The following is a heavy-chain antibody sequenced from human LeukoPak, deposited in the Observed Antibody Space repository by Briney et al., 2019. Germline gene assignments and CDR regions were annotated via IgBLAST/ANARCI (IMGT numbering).Heavy chain of an antibody. CDR1: GYTFSGYY. D-gene: IGHD6-13*01. CDR2: INPNSGGT. J-gene: IGHJ6*03. CDR3: ARAYEQQLYYYYMDV. Sequence: GSSVKVSCKASGYTFSGYYRHGVRQAPGQGLEWMGWINPNSGGTNYAQKFQGRVTMTRDTSISTAYMGLSRLRSDDTAVYYCARAYEQQLYYYYMDVWGKGTTVTVSS. V-gene: IGHV1-2*02.